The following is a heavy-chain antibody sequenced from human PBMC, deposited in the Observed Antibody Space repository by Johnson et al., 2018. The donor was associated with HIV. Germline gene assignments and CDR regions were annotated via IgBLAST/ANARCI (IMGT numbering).Heavy chain of an antibody. V-gene: IGHV3-66*03. CDR2: FFSGGSP. CDR1: GFTVSSND. J-gene: IGHJ3*02. D-gene: IGHD4-23*01. CDR3: ASGEDYGGNYGALDI. Sequence: VQLVESGGGLIQPGGSLRLSCAASGFTVSSNDMSWVRQAPGKGLEWVSVFFSGGSPSYAASVKGRFTISRDNSKNTLYLQVNGLRVEDTAVFYCASGEDYGGNYGALDIWGQGTMVTVSS.